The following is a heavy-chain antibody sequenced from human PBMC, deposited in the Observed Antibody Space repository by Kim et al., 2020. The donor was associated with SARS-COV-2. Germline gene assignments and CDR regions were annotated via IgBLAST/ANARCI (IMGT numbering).Heavy chain of an antibody. J-gene: IGHJ4*02. V-gene: IGHV4-59*13. CDR1: GGSISTYY. CDR2: IYYSGST. D-gene: IGHD6-6*01. Sequence: SETLSLTCTVSGGSISTYYWSWIRQPPGKGLEWIGYIYYSGSTNYNPSLKSRLTISIDTSRNQFSLKLSSVTAADTAVYYCAREGSIDGFNYFEPWGQGTLVTVSS. CDR3: AREGSIDGFNYFEP.